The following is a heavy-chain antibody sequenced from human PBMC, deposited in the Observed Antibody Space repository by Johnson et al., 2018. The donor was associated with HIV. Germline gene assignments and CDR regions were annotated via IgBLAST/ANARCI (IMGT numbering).Heavy chain of an antibody. Sequence: VQLVESGGGLVQPGGSLRLSCAASGFTFSTNAMHWVRQAPGKGLEYVSAISNNGGNTYYANSVEGRFTISRDNSKNTLYLQMGSLRAEDMAVYYCAIPYYYDSGAYHWGQGTLVTVSS. CDR2: ISNNGGNT. CDR3: AIPYYYDSGAYH. CDR1: GFTFSTNA. J-gene: IGHJ3*01. V-gene: IGHV3-64*01. D-gene: IGHD3-22*01.